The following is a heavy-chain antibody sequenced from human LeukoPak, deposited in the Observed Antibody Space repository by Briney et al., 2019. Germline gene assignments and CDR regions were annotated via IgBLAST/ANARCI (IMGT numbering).Heavy chain of an antibody. J-gene: IGHJ4*02. D-gene: IGHD4-11*01. CDR1: GSTFSSYG. CDR2: ISYDGSNK. V-gene: IGHV3-30*18. Sequence: GGSLRLSCAASGSTFSSYGMHWVRQAPGKGLEWVAVISYDGSNKYFADSVKGRFTISRDNPKSTLYPQMNSLRAEDTAVYYCAKSTTVTTQQRGYFDYWGQGTLVTVSS. CDR3: AKSTTVTTQQRGYFDY.